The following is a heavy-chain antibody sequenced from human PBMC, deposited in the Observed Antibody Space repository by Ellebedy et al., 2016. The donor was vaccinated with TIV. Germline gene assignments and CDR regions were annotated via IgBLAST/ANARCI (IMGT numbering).Heavy chain of an antibody. CDR3: ARQILEPKWTFDY. CDR1: GGSISSSSYY. V-gene: IGHV4-61*05. Sequence: SETLSLTCTVSGGSISSSSYYWGWIRQPPGKGLEWIGYIYYSGSTNYNPSLKSRVTISVDTSKNQFSLKLSSVTAADTAVYYCARQILEPKWTFDYWGQGTLVTVSS. CDR2: IYYSGST. J-gene: IGHJ4*02. D-gene: IGHD1-26*01.